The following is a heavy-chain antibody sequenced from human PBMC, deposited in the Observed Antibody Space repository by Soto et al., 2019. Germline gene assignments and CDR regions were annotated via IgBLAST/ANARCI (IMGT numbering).Heavy chain of an antibody. CDR3: ARGVAAAGTEYYFDY. Sequence: PGGSLRLSCAASGFTFSSYSMNWVRQAPGKGLEWVSYISSSSSTIYYADSVKGRFTISRDNAKNSLYLQMNSLRDEDTAVYYCARGVAAAGTEYYFDYWGQGTLVTVSS. CDR2: ISSSSSTI. D-gene: IGHD6-13*01. J-gene: IGHJ4*02. V-gene: IGHV3-48*02. CDR1: GFTFSSYS.